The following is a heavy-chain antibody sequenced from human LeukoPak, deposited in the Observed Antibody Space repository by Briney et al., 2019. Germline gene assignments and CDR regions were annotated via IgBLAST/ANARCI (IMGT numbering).Heavy chain of an antibody. V-gene: IGHV1-18*01. Sequence: ASVKVSCKTSGYSKNFYGITWVRQVAGQGLEWMGWISAQHGQTEYAPNSQDRVTMTTDTDMNTAYMELRSLRSDDTAVYYCARDRLVVVPAAFAMFYWGQGTLVTVSS. CDR3: ARDRLVVVPAAFAMFY. CDR1: GYSKNFYG. D-gene: IGHD2-2*01. CDR2: ISAQHGQT. J-gene: IGHJ4*02.